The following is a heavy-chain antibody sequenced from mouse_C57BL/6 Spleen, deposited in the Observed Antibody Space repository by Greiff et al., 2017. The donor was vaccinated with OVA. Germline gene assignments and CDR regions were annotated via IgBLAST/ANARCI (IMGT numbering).Heavy chain of an antibody. D-gene: IGHD1-1*01. V-gene: IGHV1-52*01. CDR1: GYTFTSYW. CDR2: IDPSDSET. CDR3: ARLSTTVVAPYAMDY. Sequence: QVQLQQPGAELVRPGSSVKLSCKASGYTFTSYWMNWVKQRPKKGLEWIGNIDPSDSETHYNQKFKDKATLTVDKSSSTAYMQLSSLTSEDSAVYYCARLSTTVVAPYAMDYWGQGTSVTVSS. J-gene: IGHJ4*01.